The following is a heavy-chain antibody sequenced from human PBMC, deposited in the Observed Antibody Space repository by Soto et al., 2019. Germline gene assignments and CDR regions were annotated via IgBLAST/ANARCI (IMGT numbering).Heavy chain of an antibody. Sequence: QVQLQESGPGLVKPSGTLSLTCAVSGASISSSNWWSWVRQPPGKGLEWIGEIYHSGSTNYNPSRKSRVNISVDKSRNQFSLTLSSVTGADTAVYYCARRWGEGRVDYGGQGTLVTVSS. J-gene: IGHJ4*02. CDR3: ARRWGEGRVDY. D-gene: IGHD3-10*01. CDR1: GASISSSNW. V-gene: IGHV4-4*02. CDR2: IYHSGST.